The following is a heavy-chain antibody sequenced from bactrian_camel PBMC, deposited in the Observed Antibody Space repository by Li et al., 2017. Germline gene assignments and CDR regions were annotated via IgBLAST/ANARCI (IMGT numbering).Heavy chain of an antibody. CDR3: VRDQTAPLLTLRTAAFGY. CDR1: GFTVQKYA. Sequence: VESGGGLVRPGGSLRLSCAVSGFTVQKYAMTWVRQAPGKEREGIAAIDSDGPTSYAESVKGRFTISRDKGKNTLYLQVNSLKPEDTAVYYCVRDQTAPLLTLRTAAFGYWGQGTQVTVS. D-gene: IGHD2*01. CDR2: IDSDGPT. J-gene: IGHJ6*01. V-gene: IGHV3S42*01.